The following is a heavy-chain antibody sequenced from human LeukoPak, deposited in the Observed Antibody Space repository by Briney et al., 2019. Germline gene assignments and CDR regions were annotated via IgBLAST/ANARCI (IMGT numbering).Heavy chain of an antibody. Sequence: PSETLSLTCTVPGGSISSYYWTWIRHPPGKGLEWIGCMFYTETTNYNPSLKSRVTISVDTSKNHFSLKLSSVTAADTAVYYCAATLGAGLDYWGQGTLVTVSS. CDR1: GGSISSYY. D-gene: IGHD1-26*01. J-gene: IGHJ4*02. V-gene: IGHV4-59*08. CDR3: AATLGAGLDY. CDR2: MFYTETT.